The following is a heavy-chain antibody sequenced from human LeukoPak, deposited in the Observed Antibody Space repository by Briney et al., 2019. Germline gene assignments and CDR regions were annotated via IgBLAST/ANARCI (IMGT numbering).Heavy chain of an antibody. CDR1: GGSISSYY. J-gene: IGHJ3*02. Sequence: ASETLSLTCTVSGGSISSYYWSWIRQPPGKGLEWIGYIYYSGSTNYNPSLKSRVTISVETSKNQFSLKLSSVTAADTAVYYCARDCVNDILTFYCRDSIWGQGTMVTVSS. V-gene: IGHV4-59*01. D-gene: IGHD3-9*01. CDR2: IYYSGST. CDR3: ARDCVNDILTFYCRDSI.